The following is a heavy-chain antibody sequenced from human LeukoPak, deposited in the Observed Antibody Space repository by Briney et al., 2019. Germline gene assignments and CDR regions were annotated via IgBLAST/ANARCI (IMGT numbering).Heavy chain of an antibody. CDR3: ARWFGESFMLTYNWFDP. Sequence: ASVKVSCKASGYTFTSYGISWVRQAPGQGLEWMGGIIPIFGTANYAQKFQGRVTITTDESTSTAYMELSGLRSEDTAVYYCARWFGESFMLTYNWFDPWGQGTLVTVSS. J-gene: IGHJ5*02. CDR1: GYTFTSYG. CDR2: IIPIFGTA. V-gene: IGHV1-69*05. D-gene: IGHD3-10*01.